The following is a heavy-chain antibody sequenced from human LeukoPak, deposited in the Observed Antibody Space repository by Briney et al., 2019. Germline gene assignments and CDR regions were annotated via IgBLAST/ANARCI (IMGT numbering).Heavy chain of an antibody. D-gene: IGHD6-13*01. V-gene: IGHV3-64*01. Sequence: GGSLRLSCAASGFTFSSYAMHWVRQAPGKGLEYVSAISSNGGSTYYANSVKSRFTISRDNSKNTLYLQMGSLRAEDMAVYYCARGRSWTYYYYGMDVWGQGTTVTVSS. CDR3: ARGRSWTYYYYGMDV. J-gene: IGHJ6*02. CDR1: GFTFSSYA. CDR2: ISSNGGST.